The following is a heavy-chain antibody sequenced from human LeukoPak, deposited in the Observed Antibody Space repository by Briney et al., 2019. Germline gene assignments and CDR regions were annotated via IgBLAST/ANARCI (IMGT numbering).Heavy chain of an antibody. CDR2: IYHSGST. CDR1: GGSISSGGYY. CDR3: ARGARAIAAAVVSDFDY. J-gene: IGHJ4*02. V-gene: IGHV4-30-2*01. Sequence: SQTLSLTCTVSGGSISSGGYYWSWIRQLPGKGLEWIGYIYHSGSTYYNPSLKSRVTISVDRSKNQFSLKLSSVTAADTAVYYCARGARAIAAAVVSDFDYWGQGTLVTVSS. D-gene: IGHD6-13*01.